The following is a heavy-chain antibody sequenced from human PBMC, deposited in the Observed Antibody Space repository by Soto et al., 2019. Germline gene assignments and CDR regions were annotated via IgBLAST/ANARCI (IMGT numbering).Heavy chain of an antibody. J-gene: IGHJ4*02. V-gene: IGHV4-31*03. Sequence: PSGTLSLTCTVSGGSISSGGYYWSWIRQHPGKGLEWIGYIYYSGSTYYNPSLKSRVTISVDTSKNQFSLKLSSVTAADTAVYYCARGQYYDILTDYYNFGYFDYWGQGTLVTVSS. CDR2: IYYSGST. D-gene: IGHD3-9*01. CDR3: ARGQYYDILTDYYNFGYFDY. CDR1: GGSISSGGYY.